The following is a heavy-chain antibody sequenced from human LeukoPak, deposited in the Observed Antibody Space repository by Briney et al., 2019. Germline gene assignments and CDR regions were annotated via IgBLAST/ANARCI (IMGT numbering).Heavy chain of an antibody. CDR2: IYSGGST. D-gene: IGHD1-26*01. Sequence: GGSLRLSCAASGFTVSSNYMSWVRQAPGKGLEWVSVIYSGGSTYYADSVKGRFTISRDNSKNTLYLQMNSLRAEDTAVYYCARFAPYDLGATLDYWGQGTLVTVSS. CDR1: GFTVSSNY. J-gene: IGHJ4*02. V-gene: IGHV3-66*01. CDR3: ARFAPYDLGATLDY.